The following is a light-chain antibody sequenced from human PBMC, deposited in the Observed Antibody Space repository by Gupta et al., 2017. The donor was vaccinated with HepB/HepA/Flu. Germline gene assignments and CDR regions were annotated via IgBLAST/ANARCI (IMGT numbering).Light chain of an antibody. CDR1: QSLLHSNGYNY. CDR2: LGS. V-gene: IGKV2-28*01. CDR3: RQALQTPGT. J-gene: IGKJ1*01. Sequence: DIVMTQSPLSLPVTPGEPASISCRSSQSLLHSNGYNYLDWYLQKPGQSPQLLIYLGSNRASGVPDRFSGSGSGTDFTLKISRVEAEDVGVYYCRQALQTPGTFGQGTTVEIK.